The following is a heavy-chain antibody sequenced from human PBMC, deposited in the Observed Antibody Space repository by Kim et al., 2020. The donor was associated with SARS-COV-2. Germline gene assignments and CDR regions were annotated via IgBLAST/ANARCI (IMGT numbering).Heavy chain of an antibody. D-gene: IGHD6-13*01. V-gene: IGHV6-1*01. CDR3: ARSGEQQLIEAFDI. Sequence: AVSVKSRITINPDTSKNQFSLQLNSVTPEDTAVYYCARSGEQQLIEAFDIWGQGTMVTVSS. J-gene: IGHJ3*02.